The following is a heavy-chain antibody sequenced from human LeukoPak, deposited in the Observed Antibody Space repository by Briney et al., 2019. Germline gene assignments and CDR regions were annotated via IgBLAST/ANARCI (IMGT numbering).Heavy chain of an antibody. V-gene: IGHV3-49*04. CDR2: IRSRAYGGTT. Sequence: PGGSLRWYCSCYGFSFGDHAMSWVRQAPGKRVEWVCFIRSRAYGGTTEYAASVKSRFSISRDDSKGIAYLQMNSLKIEDTAVYYCMDVWGQGTTVIVSS. CDR1: GFSFGDHA. CDR3: MDV. J-gene: IGHJ6*02.